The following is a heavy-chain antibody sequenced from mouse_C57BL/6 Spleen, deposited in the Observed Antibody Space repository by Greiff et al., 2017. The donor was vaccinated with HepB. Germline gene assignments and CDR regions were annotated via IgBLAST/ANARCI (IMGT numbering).Heavy chain of an antibody. CDR2: ISYDGSN. J-gene: IGHJ3*01. Sequence: VQLKESGPGLVKPSQSLSLTCSVTGYSITSGYYWNWIRQFPGNKLEWMGYISYDGSNNYNPSLKNRISITRDTSKNQFFLKLNSVTTEDTATYYCARSYGSSRAWFAYWGQGTLVTVSA. V-gene: IGHV3-6*01. CDR1: GYSITSGYY. CDR3: ARSYGSSRAWFAY. D-gene: IGHD1-1*01.